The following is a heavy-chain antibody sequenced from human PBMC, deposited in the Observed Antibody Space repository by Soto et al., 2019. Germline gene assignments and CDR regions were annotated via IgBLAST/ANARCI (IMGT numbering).Heavy chain of an antibody. Sequence: EVQLVESGGGLVQPGRSLRLSCAASGFTFDDYAMHWVRQAPGKGLEWVSGISWNSGSIGYADSVKGRFTISRDNAKNSLYLQMNSLRAEDTALYYCARNGYCSGGSCYSLFDYWGQGTLVTVSS. CDR3: ARNGYCSGGSCYSLFDY. D-gene: IGHD2-15*01. CDR2: ISWNSGSI. CDR1: GFTFDDYA. V-gene: IGHV3-9*01. J-gene: IGHJ4*02.